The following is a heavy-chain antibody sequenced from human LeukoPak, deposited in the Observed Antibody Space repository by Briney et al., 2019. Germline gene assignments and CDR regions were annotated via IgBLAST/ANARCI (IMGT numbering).Heavy chain of an antibody. CDR2: ISGSGGST. J-gene: IGHJ4*02. CDR3: AKDLLDGSDPYYFDY. V-gene: IGHV3-23*01. Sequence: PGGSLRLSCAASGFTFSSYAVSWVRQAPGKGLEWVSAISGSGGSTYYADSVKGRFTISRDNSKNTLYLQMNSLRAEDTAVYYCAKDLLDGSDPYYFDYWGQGTLVTVSS. D-gene: IGHD3-10*01. CDR1: GFTFSSYA.